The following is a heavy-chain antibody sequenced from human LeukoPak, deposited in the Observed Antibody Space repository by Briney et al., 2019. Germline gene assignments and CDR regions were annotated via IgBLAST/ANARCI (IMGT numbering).Heavy chain of an antibody. J-gene: IGHJ4*02. CDR3: ARFSSIAAAFDY. V-gene: IGHV4-4*07. D-gene: IGHD6-13*01. CDR1: GGSINNYY. CDR2: IYTSGTT. Sequence: SETLSLTCTVSGGSINNYYWTWIRQPAGKGLEWIGRIYTSGTTHYNPSLKSRVTMSVDTSKNQFSLNLSSVTAADTAVYYCARFSSIAAAFDYWGLGTLVTVSS.